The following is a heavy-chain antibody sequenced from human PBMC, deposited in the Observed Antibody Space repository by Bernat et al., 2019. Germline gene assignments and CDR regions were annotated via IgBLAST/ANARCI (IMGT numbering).Heavy chain of an antibody. CDR2: IIPILGIA. D-gene: IGHD3-22*01. J-gene: IGHJ4*02. CDR1: GGTFSSYA. V-gene: IGHV1-69*04. Sequence: QVQLVQSGAEVKKPGSSVKVSCKASGGTFSSYAISWVRQAPGQGLEWMGRIIPILGIANYAQKFQGRVTITADKSTSTAYMELSSLRSEDTAVYYCARAYYYDSSDQTDYFDYWGQGTLVTVSS. CDR3: ARAYYYDSSDQTDYFDY.